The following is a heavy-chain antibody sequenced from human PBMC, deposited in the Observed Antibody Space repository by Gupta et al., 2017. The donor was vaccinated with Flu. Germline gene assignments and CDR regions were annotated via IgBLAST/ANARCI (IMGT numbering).Heavy chain of an antibody. D-gene: IGHD1-26*01. J-gene: IGHJ4*02. CDR2: ITAGGGNT. V-gene: IGHV3-23*01. Sequence: WVRQAPGKGLEWVSSITAGGGNTYYADSEKGRFTISRDNSENTLFLQMNSLRAEDTAVYYCAKGSGSYYYDYWGQGTLVTVSS. CDR3: AKGSGSYYYDY.